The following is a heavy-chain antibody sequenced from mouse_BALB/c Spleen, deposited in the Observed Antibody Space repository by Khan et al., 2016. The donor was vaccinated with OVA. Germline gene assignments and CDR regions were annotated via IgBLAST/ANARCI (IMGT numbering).Heavy chain of an antibody. CDR1: GYTFTDYT. J-gene: IGHJ2*01. V-gene: IGHV1-18*01. CDR2: INPNNGDT. CDR3: ARTGYGGLVY. D-gene: IGHD1-1*02. Sequence: EVQLQQSGPELVKPGTSVKISCKASGYTFTDYTMDWVKQSHGKSLEWIGDINPNNGDTFYNQKFKVKAALTVDKSSSTAFMELRSLTSEDTAVYSCARTGYGGLVYWGQGTTLTVSS.